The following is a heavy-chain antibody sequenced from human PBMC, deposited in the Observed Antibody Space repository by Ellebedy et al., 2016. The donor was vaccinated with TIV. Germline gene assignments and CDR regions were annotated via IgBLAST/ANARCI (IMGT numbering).Heavy chain of an antibody. J-gene: IGHJ4*02. D-gene: IGHD2-2*01. Sequence: MPSETLSLTCTVSGGSIRNYYCTWIRQPPGKGLEWIGHMYYSGSSNYNPSLKSRVTMSIDTSKNQFSLKMSSVTAADTAVYYCAASESADLDYWGPGTLVTVSS. V-gene: IGHV4-59*01. CDR1: GGSIRNYY. CDR3: AASESADLDY. CDR2: MYYSGSS.